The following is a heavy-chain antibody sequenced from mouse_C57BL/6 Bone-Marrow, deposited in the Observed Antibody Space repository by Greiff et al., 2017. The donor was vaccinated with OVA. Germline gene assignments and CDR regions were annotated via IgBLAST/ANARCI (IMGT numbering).Heavy chain of an antibody. Sequence: EVQGVESGGGLVQPKGSLKLSCAASGFSFNTYAMNWVRQAPGKGLEWVARIRSKSNNYATYYADSVKDRFTISRDDSESMLYLQMNNLKTEDTAMYYCVRYYYGSSYGYFDYWGQGTTLTVSS. CDR2: IRSKSNNYAT. V-gene: IGHV10-1*01. J-gene: IGHJ2*01. CDR1: GFSFNTYA. CDR3: VRYYYGSSYGYFDY. D-gene: IGHD1-1*01.